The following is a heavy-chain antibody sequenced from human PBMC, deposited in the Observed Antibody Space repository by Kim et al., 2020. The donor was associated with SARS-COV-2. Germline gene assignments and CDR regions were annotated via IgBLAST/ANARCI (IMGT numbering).Heavy chain of an antibody. CDR3: ARDSWYYYGSGNYVYFDC. Sequence: SETLSLTCTVSGGSINSYYWSWIRQPAGKGLEWIGRIYTSGSTNYNPALKSRVTMSVDTSKNQFSLKLSSVTAADTAVYYCARDSWYYYGSGNYVYFDCWGQGTLVTVSS. D-gene: IGHD3-10*01. CDR2: IYTSGST. V-gene: IGHV4-4*07. CDR1: GGSINSYY. J-gene: IGHJ4*02.